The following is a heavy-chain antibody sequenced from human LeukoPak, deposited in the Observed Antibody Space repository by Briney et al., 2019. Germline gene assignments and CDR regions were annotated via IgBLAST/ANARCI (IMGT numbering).Heavy chain of an antibody. CDR1: GFTVSSNY. CDR2: IYSGGST. V-gene: IGHV3-66*01. J-gene: IGHJ4*02. Sequence: GGSLRLSCAASGFTVSSNYMSWVRQAPGKGLEWVSVIYSGGSTYYADSVKGRFTISRDNSKNTLYLQMNSLRAEDTAVYYCAKDPYYYDSSGYYYGSYFDYWGQGTLVTVSS. D-gene: IGHD3-22*01. CDR3: AKDPYYYDSSGYYYGSYFDY.